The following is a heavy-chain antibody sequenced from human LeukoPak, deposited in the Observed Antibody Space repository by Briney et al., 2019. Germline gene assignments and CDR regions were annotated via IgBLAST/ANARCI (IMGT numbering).Heavy chain of an antibody. CDR1: GFTFSSYA. CDR2: ISYDGSNK. J-gene: IGHJ4*02. CDR3: ARDYYDSSDPMGFDY. D-gene: IGHD3-22*01. Sequence: GRSLRLSCAASGFTFSSYAMHWVRQAPGKGLEWVAVISYDGSNKYYADSVKGRFTISRDNPKNTLYLQMNSLGAEDTAVYYCARDYYDSSDPMGFDYWGQGTLVTVSS. V-gene: IGHV3-30-3*01.